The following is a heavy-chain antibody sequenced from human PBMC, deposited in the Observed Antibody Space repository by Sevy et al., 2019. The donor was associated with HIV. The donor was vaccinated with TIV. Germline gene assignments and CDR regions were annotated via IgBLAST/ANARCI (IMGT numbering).Heavy chain of an antibody. CDR2: ISYDGSNK. D-gene: IGHD3-3*01. V-gene: IGHV3-30*04. Sequence: GGSLRLSCAASGFTFSSYAMHWVRQAPGKGLEWVAVISYDGSNKYYVDSVKGRFTISRDNSKNTLYLQMNSLRAEDTAVYYCARDHYDFWSGYYSGMDVWGQGTTVTVSS. CDR3: ARDHYDFWSGYYSGMDV. CDR1: GFTFSSYA. J-gene: IGHJ6*02.